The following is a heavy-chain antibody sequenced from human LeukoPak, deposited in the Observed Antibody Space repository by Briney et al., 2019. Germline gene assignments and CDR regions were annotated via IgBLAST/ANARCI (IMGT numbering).Heavy chain of an antibody. CDR1: GYTFTSYG. V-gene: IGHV1-18*01. CDR3: ARIDVAAADYYFDY. CDR2: ISAYNGNT. Sequence: VKVSCKASGYTFTSYGISWVRQAPGQGLEWMGWISAYNGNTNYAQKLQGRVTMTTDTSTSTAYMELRSLRSDDTAVYYCARIDVAAADYYFDYWGQGTLVTVSS. D-gene: IGHD6-13*01. J-gene: IGHJ4*02.